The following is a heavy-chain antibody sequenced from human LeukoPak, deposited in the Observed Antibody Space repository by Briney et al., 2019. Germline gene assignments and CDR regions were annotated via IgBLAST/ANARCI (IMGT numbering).Heavy chain of an antibody. V-gene: IGHV4-59*08. CDR2: IYYSGST. CDR1: GGSISSYY. Sequence: PSETLSLTCTVPGGSISSYYWSWIRQPPGKGLEWIEYIYYSGSTKYNPSLKSRVTISVDTSKNQFSLKLSSVTAADTAVYYCARHVGYCSGRSCYGVAFDIWGQGTMVTVSS. J-gene: IGHJ3*02. CDR3: ARHVGYCSGRSCYGVAFDI. D-gene: IGHD2-15*01.